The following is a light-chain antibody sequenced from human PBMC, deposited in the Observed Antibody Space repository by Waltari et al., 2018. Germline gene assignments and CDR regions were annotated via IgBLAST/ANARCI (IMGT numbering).Light chain of an antibody. Sequence: EIVLTQSPGTLSLSPGERATLSCRASQSVSRYLAWYQQKPGQAPRLLIYGASTRAAGIPYRFSGSGSGTDFSLTISRLEAEDFAVYYCQHHVRLPATFGQGTKVEIK. CDR2: GAS. CDR3: QHHVRLPAT. CDR1: QSVSRY. J-gene: IGKJ1*01. V-gene: IGKV3-20*01.